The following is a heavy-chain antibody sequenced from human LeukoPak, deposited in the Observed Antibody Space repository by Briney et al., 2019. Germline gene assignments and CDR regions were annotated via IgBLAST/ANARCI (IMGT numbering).Heavy chain of an antibody. CDR3: ARGRQEVSMIVVVMTAVSYYLDV. CDR1: GGSFSGYY. J-gene: IGHJ6*03. D-gene: IGHD3-22*01. CDR2: INPSGRI. V-gene: IGHV4-34*01. Sequence: SETLSLTCAVYGGSFSGYYWSWIRQPPGKGLEWIGEINPSGRISYNPSLKRRLTISVDASKNQFSPNLRSLTAADTAVYYCARGRQEVSMIVVVMTAVSYYLDVWGKGTTVTVS.